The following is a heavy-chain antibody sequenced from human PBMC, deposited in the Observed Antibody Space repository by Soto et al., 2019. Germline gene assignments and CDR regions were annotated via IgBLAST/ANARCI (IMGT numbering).Heavy chain of an antibody. J-gene: IGHJ6*02. V-gene: IGHV1-2*04. CDR2: INPNSGGT. D-gene: IGHD2-15*01. CDR3: ARDQRCSGGSCYSGSDYYYYGMDV. CDR1: GYTFTGYY. Sequence: ASVKVSCKASGYTFTGYYMHWVRQAPGQGLEWMGWINPNSGGTNYAQKFQGWVTMTRDTSISTAYMELSRLRSDDTAVYYCARDQRCSGGSCYSGSDYYYYGMDVWGQGTTVTVSS.